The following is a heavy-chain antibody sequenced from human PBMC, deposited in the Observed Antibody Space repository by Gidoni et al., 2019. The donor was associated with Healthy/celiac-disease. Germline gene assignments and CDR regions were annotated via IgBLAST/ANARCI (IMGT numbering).Heavy chain of an antibody. D-gene: IGHD6-13*01. J-gene: IGHJ5*02. CDR2: IRSKAYGGTT. V-gene: IGHV3-49*03. Sequence: EVQLVASGGGLVQPGRSLRLSCTASGFTFGAYAMSWFRQAPGKGLEWVGFIRSKAYGGTTEYAASVKGRFTISRDDSKSIAYLQMNSLKTEDTAVYYCTRTYSSSPPFNWCDPWGQGTLVTVSS. CDR1: GFTFGAYA. CDR3: TRTYSSSPPFNWCDP.